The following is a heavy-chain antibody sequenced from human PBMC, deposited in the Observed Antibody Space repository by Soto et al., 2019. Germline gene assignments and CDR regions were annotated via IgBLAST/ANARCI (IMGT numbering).Heavy chain of an antibody. CDR2: IIPVFGTA. Sequence: QVQLVQSGAEVKKPGSSVKVSCKASGGSLTNYGVSWVRQAPGQGLEWMGGIIPVFGTATYAQKFQGRVTXXAXXSKSTAVMDVRSLRSEDTAVYYCARGDATKLGVTSYYGMDVWGQGTTVTVCS. V-gene: IGHV1-69*12. J-gene: IGHJ6*02. CDR1: GGSLTNYG. D-gene: IGHD3-10*01. CDR3: ARGDATKLGVTSYYGMDV.